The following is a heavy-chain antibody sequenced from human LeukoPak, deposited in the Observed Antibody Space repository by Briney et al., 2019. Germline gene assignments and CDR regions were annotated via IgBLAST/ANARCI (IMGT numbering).Heavy chain of an antibody. J-gene: IGHJ3*02. D-gene: IGHD1-14*01. CDR3: AKDIRSLDAFDI. CDR2: ISWNSGSI. Sequence: HPGRSLRLSCAASGFTFDDYAMHWVRQAPGKGLEWVSGISWNSGSIGYADSVKGRFTISRDNAKNSLYLQMNSLRAEDTALYYCAKDIRSLDAFDIWGQGTMVTVSS. CDR1: GFTFDDYA. V-gene: IGHV3-9*01.